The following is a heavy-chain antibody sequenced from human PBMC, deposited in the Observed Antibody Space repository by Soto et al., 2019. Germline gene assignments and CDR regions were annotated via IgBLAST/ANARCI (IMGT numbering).Heavy chain of an antibody. CDR2: INPNSGGT. Sequence: AGLKGYCQSAGYTFTGYYMHWGRQAPGQGLEWMGWINPNSGGTNYAQKFQDWVTITSDTSISTAYMELSRLRSDDTAVDYCARWLREYYFDYWGQGTLVTVSS. CDR3: ARWLREYYFDY. V-gene: IGHV1-2*04. D-gene: IGHD5-12*01. CDR1: GYTFTGYY. J-gene: IGHJ4*02.